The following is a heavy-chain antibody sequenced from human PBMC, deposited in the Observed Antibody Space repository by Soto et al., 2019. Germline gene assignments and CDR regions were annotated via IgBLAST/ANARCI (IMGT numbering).Heavy chain of an antibody. D-gene: IGHD1-7*01. Sequence: QVQLVQSGAEVTKPGASVKVSCRASGYTFSSYYIHWVRQAPGQGLEWVGVINPNGGGTRYAQRFQGRVTLTRDTSTSTVYMDLSRLRSDDTVVFYCARDLASETGTTYWGQGTLVTVSS. V-gene: IGHV1-46*01. CDR3: ARDLASETGTTY. J-gene: IGHJ4*02. CDR1: GYTFSSYY. CDR2: INPNGGGT.